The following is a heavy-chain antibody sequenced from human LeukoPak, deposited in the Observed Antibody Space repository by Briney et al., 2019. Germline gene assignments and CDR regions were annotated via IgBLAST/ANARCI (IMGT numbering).Heavy chain of an antibody. Sequence: GGSLRLSCAASGFTFSGYAMSWVRQAPGKGLEWVSAISGSGGSTYYADSVKGRFTISRDNSKNTLYLQMNSLRAEDTAVYYCAKDGGGYCSGGSCYPDYWGQGTLVTVSS. CDR2: ISGSGGST. J-gene: IGHJ4*02. CDR1: GFTFSGYA. V-gene: IGHV3-23*01. D-gene: IGHD2-15*01. CDR3: AKDGGGYCSGGSCYPDY.